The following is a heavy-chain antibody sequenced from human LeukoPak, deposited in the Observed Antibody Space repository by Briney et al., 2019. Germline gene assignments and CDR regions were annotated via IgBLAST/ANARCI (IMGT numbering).Heavy chain of an antibody. V-gene: IGHV3-33*06. CDR1: GFTFSNYG. CDR3: TKSGSAWAFFQD. J-gene: IGHJ1*01. CDR2: IWYDGTNK. D-gene: IGHD2-15*01. Sequence: PGRSLRPSCAASGFTFSNYGMHWVRQAPGKGLEWVAVIWYDGTNKFYADSVKGRFTISRDISKNTLYLQMNSLTVEDTAVYYCTKSGSAWAFFQDWGQGTLVTVSS.